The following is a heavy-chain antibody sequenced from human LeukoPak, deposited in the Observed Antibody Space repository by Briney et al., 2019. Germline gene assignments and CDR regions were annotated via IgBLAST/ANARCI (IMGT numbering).Heavy chain of an antibody. J-gene: IGHJ5*02. CDR2: INPSGGST. V-gene: IGHV1-46*01. CDR1: GYTFTSYY. Sequence: GASVKVSCKASGYTFTSYYMHWVRQAPGQGLKWMGIINPSGGSTSYAQKFQGRVTMTRDTSTSTVYMELSSLRSEDTAVYYCARAPRGNWFDPWGQGTLVTVSS. CDR3: ARAPRGNWFDP.